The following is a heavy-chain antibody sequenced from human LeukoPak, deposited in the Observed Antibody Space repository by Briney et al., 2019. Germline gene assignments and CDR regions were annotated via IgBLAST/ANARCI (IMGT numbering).Heavy chain of an antibody. Sequence: GGSLRLSCAASGFAFYNSAFSWVRQTAGKGLEWVSGISISGGVTYYADSVKGRFTISRDNLKSTLYLQMNNLRADDTALYCVKGGIYADLGAYWGQGALVIVSS. V-gene: IGHV3-23*01. J-gene: IGHJ4*02. CDR2: ISISGGVT. D-gene: IGHD4-17*01. CDR1: GFAFYNSA. CDR3: VKGGIYADLGAY.